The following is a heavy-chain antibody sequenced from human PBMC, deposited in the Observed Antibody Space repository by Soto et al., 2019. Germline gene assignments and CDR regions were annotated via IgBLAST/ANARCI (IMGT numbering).Heavy chain of an antibody. Sequence: ASVKVSCKASGYTFTSYYIHWVRQAPGQGLEWMGIINPSGGSTSYAQKFQGRVTMTRDTSTSTVYMELSSLRSEDTAVYYCARDPTYYDSSGLIDYWGQGTLVTVSS. V-gene: IGHV1-46*01. CDR2: INPSGGST. CDR1: GYTFTSYY. CDR3: ARDPTYYDSSGLIDY. J-gene: IGHJ4*02. D-gene: IGHD3-22*01.